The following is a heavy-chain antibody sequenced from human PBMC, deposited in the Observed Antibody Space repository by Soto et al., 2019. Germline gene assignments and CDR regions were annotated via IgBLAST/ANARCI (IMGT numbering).Heavy chain of an antibody. J-gene: IGHJ4*02. CDR2: INHSGST. D-gene: IGHD6-19*01. CDR3: ARGPQWLVRGYYFDY. Sequence: WIRQPPGKGLEWIGEINHSGSTNYNPSLKSRVTISVDTSKNQFSLKLSSVTAADTAVYYCARGPQWLVRGYYFDYWGQGTLVTVSS. V-gene: IGHV4-34*01.